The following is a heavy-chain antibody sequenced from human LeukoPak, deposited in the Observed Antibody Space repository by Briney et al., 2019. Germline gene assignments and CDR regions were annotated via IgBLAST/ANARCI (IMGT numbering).Heavy chain of an antibody. J-gene: IGHJ5*02. CDR1: GGSISSYF. CDR2: VYYSGSP. Sequence: PSETLSLTCTVSGGSISSYFWSWIRQPPGMGPEWIGYVYYSGSPNYNPSLKSRVTISVDTSKNQFSLRLRSVTAADTAVYYCARVFDDYYDSSADPPLWFDPWGQGTLVTVSS. D-gene: IGHD3-22*01. CDR3: ARVFDDYYDSSADPPLWFDP. V-gene: IGHV4-59*01.